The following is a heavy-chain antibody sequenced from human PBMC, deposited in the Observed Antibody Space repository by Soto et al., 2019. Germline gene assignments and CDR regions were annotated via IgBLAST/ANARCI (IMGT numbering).Heavy chain of an antibody. CDR3: ARDQVAKWAPGSAMVNYYYGMDA. D-gene: IGHD5-18*01. CDR1: GYTFTSYG. Sequence: QVQLVQSGAEVKKPGASVKVSCKASGYTFTSYGISWVRQAPGQGLEWMGWISVDDGDTNYAQNFQGRVTMSTDTPTSTAYMEMRSLRSDDTAVYYCARDQVAKWAPGSAMVNYYYGMDAWGQGTTVTVSS. V-gene: IGHV1-18*04. J-gene: IGHJ6*02. CDR2: ISVDDGDT.